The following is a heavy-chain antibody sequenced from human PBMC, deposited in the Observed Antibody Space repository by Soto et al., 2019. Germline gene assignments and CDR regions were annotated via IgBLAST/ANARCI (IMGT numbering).Heavy chain of an antibody. V-gene: IGHV1-18*01. Sequence: QVQLVQSGAEVKKPGASVKVSCKASGYTFSTSGISWVRQAPGQGLEWMGWISAYNGNTNNAQKLQGRVILTTDTATSTAYMELSSLRSDDTAVYYCARGPRMFSISYCSGEDCYLDYWGQRALVTVSS. CDR1: GYTFSTSG. J-gene: IGHJ4*02. CDR3: ARGPRMFSISYCSGEDCYLDY. CDR2: ISAYNGNT. D-gene: IGHD2-15*01.